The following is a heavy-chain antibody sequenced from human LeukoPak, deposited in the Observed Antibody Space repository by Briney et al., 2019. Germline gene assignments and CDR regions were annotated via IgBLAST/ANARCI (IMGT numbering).Heavy chain of an antibody. D-gene: IGHD3-3*01. V-gene: IGHV3-30*04. CDR1: GFTFRDSA. J-gene: IGHJ5*02. CDR2: ISDDGTKR. CDR3: ARESGFMMVGEINADNWFDP. Sequence: PGKSLRLSCSGAGFTFRDSAFHWVRRAPGKGLEWVAVISDDGTKRFYADSVEGRFTISRDNSKDTLYLHMKNLSPEDSAVYYCARESGFMMVGEINADNWFDPWGQGTPVTVSS.